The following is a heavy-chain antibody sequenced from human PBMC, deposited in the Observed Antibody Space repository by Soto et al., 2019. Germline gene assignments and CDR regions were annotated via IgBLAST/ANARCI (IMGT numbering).Heavy chain of an antibody. D-gene: IGHD3-10*01. J-gene: IGHJ6*02. V-gene: IGHV5-10-1*01. CDR3: ARMGVDLPAGLDV. CDR2: IDPSDSYT. Sequence: GESLKISCKGSGYSFTSYWVSWVRQMPGRGLEWMGRIDPSDSYTNYSPSFQGHVTISADKSISTAYLQWSSLKASDTAMYYCARMGVDLPAGLDVWGQGTTVTVSS. CDR1: GYSFTSYW.